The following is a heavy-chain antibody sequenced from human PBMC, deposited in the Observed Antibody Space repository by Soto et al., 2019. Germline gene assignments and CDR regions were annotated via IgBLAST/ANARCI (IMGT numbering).Heavy chain of an antibody. J-gene: IGHJ4*02. CDR2: IIPIFGTA. CDR1: GGTFSSYT. CDR3: APEAVADTTFDY. V-gene: IGHV1-69*12. Sequence: QVQLVQSGAEVKKPGSSVTVSCRASGGTFSSYTISWVRQAPGQGLEWMGGIIPIFGTAVYAQRFQDRVTLIAAEPASTPYMELRSLRSEDPAVYSCAPEAVADTTFDYWGQGTLVTVSS. D-gene: IGHD2-15*01.